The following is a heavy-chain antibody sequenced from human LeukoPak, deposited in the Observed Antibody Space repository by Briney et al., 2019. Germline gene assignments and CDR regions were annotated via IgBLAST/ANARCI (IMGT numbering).Heavy chain of an antibody. D-gene: IGHD5-24*01. Sequence: SVKVSCKASGGTFSSYAISWVRQAPGQGLEWMGGIIPIFGTANYAQKFQGRVTITADESTSTAYMELSSLRSEDTAVYYCAREGDGYNLGTAFDYWGQGTLVTVSS. V-gene: IGHV1-69*01. CDR3: AREGDGYNLGTAFDY. CDR1: GGTFSSYA. J-gene: IGHJ4*02. CDR2: IIPIFGTA.